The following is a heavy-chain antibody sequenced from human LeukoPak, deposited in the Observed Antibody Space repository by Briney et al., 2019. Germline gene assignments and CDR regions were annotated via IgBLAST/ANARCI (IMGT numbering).Heavy chain of an antibody. CDR2: IRYDGTNK. Sequence: GGSLRLSCAASGFTFSSYGMHWVRQAPGKGLEWVTFIRYDGTNKYYADSVKGRFTISRDNSKNTLYLQMNSLRAEDTAVYYCAAAFGVVVVAASAFDIWGQGTMVTVSS. V-gene: IGHV3-30*02. J-gene: IGHJ3*02. CDR1: GFTFSSYG. D-gene: IGHD2-15*01. CDR3: AAAFGVVVVAASAFDI.